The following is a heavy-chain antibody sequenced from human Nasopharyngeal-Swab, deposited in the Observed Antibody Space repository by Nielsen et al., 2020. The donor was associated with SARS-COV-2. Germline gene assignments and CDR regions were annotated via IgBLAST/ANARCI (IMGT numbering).Heavy chain of an antibody. Sequence: GGSLRLPCAASGFTFSTYSMNWVRQAPGKGLEWVSSISSSSSYIYYADSLKGRFTISRDNAKNSLYLQMNSLRAEDTAVYYCAHEAYWWFDWGQGTLVTVSS. CDR3: AHEAYWWFD. CDR2: ISSSSSYI. J-gene: IGHJ4*02. V-gene: IGHV3-21*04. CDR1: GFTFSTYS. D-gene: IGHD2-8*02.